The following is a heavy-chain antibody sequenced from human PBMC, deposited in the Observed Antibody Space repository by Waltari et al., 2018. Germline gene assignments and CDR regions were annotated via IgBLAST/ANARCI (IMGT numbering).Heavy chain of an antibody. Sequence: EVQLVESGGGLVQPGGSLRLSCAASGFTFRSYWMSWVRQAPGKGLEWVANIKQDGSEKYYVDSVKGRFTISRDNAKNSLYLQMNSLRAEDTAVYYCARAPLGTRDHFDYWGQGTLVTVSS. V-gene: IGHV3-7*01. CDR2: IKQDGSEK. J-gene: IGHJ4*02. CDR3: ARAPLGTRDHFDY. D-gene: IGHD7-27*01. CDR1: GFTFRSYW.